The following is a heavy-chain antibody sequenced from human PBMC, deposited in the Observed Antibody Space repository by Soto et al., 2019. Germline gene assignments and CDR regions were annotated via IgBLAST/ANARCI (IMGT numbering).Heavy chain of an antibody. CDR3: AKDRVFRGYSYGSFDY. Sequence: GGSLRLSCAASGFTFSSYGMHWVRQAPGKGLEWVAVISYDGSNKYYADSVKGRFTISRDNSKNTLYLQMNSLRAEDTAVYYCAKDRVFRGYSYGSFDYWGQGTLVTVSS. CDR2: ISYDGSNK. J-gene: IGHJ4*02. V-gene: IGHV3-30*18. CDR1: GFTFSSYG. D-gene: IGHD5-18*01.